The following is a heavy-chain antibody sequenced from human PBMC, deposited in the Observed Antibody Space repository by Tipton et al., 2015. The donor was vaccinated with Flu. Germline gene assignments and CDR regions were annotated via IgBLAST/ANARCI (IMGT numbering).Heavy chain of an antibody. CDR2: ICHSGNT. Sequence: TLSLTCSVSGSSIGGSYCWGWVRQPPRKGLQWIGNICHSGNTYYNPSLKSRVSISVDRSRNQFSLRLTSVTAADTAVYYCARGAYGSDNRSWFDPWGQGTLVTVSS. CDR1: GSSIGGSYC. J-gene: IGHJ5*02. D-gene: IGHD3-10*01. CDR3: ARGAYGSDNRSWFDP. V-gene: IGHV4-38-2*02.